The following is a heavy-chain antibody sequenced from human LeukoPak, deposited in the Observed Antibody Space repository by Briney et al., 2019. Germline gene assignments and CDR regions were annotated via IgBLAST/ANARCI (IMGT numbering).Heavy chain of an antibody. V-gene: IGHV3-23*01. CDR1: GFTFSSYA. D-gene: IGHD3-3*02. J-gene: IGHJ4*02. CDR2: ISGSGGST. Sequence: PGGSLRLSCAASGFTFSSYAMSWVRQAPGKGLEWFSAISGSGGSTYYADSVKGRFTISRDNSKNTLYLQINSLRAEDTAVYYCAKSIFGVEPRGYFDSWAWEPWSPSPQ. CDR3: AKSIFGVEPRGYFDS.